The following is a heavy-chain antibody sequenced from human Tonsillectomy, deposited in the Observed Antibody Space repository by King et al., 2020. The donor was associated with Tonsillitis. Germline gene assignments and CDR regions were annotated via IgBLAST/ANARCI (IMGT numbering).Heavy chain of an antibody. CDR3: AHRHRDHYDFWSGYYYYYFDY. Sequence: ITLKESGPTLVKPTQTLTLTCTFSGFSLSTSGVGVGWFRQPPGKALEWLALIYWNDDKRYSPSLKSRLTITKDTSKNQVVLTMTNMDPVDTATYYCAHRHRDHYDFWSGYYYYYFDYWGQGTLVTVSS. CDR2: IYWNDDK. J-gene: IGHJ4*02. V-gene: IGHV2-5*01. D-gene: IGHD3-3*01. CDR1: GFSLSTSGVG.